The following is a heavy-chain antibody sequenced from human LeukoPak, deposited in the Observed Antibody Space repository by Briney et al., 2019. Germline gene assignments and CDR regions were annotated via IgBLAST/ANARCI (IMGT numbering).Heavy chain of an antibody. Sequence: SQTLSLTCTVSGVSISSGGYYWSWIRQHPGKGLEWIGYIYYGGSTNYNPSLKSRVTISVDTSKSQVSLKLNSVTAADTAVYYCASADGSGSWYWGQGTLVTVSS. CDR2: IYYGGST. V-gene: IGHV4-31*03. D-gene: IGHD3-10*01. CDR3: ASADGSGSWY. CDR1: GVSISSGGYY. J-gene: IGHJ4*02.